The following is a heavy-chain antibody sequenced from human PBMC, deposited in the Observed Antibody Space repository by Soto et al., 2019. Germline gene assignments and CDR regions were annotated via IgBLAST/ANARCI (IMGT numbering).Heavy chain of an antibody. V-gene: IGHV1-69*12. CDR3: ARDGDPQSAFWSGPLGGGRFDP. Sequence: QVQLVQSGAEVKKPGSSVNVSCKTSGGTFGNSAVTWVRQAPGHGLEWLGGIVPMFGTANYAQKFQGRVTITADASTITAYMELNSLKTDDTAVYYCARDGDPQSAFWSGPLGGGRFDPWGQGTLVTVSS. J-gene: IGHJ5*02. CDR2: IVPMFGTA. D-gene: IGHD3-3*01. CDR1: GGTFGNSA.